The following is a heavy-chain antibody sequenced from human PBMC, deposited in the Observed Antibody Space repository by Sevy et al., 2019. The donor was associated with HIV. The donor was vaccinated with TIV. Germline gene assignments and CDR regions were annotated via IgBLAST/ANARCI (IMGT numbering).Heavy chain of an antibody. CDR3: AAGLGKSDFDS. CDR1: GLTVSNAW. CDR2: IKSKSDGGTR. V-gene: IGHV3-15*01. J-gene: IGHJ5*01. Sequence: GGSLRLSCAASGLTVSNAWMKWVRQAPGKGLEWVGRIKSKSDGGTRDLAAPVKGRVSISRDASRNTVSLEISSLKIEDTGMYYCAAGLGKSDFDSWGQGTLVTVSS. D-gene: IGHD3-9*01.